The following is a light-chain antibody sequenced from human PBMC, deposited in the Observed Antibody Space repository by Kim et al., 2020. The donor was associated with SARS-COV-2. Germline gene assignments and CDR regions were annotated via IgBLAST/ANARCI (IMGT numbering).Light chain of an antibody. V-gene: IGKV3-20*01. Sequence: SPGERATLPCRASQSFSNNYLAWYQQKPGQAPRLLIYDASIRATGIPDRFSGSGSGTDFTLTINRLEPEDFAVYFCQQYVGAPLTFGGGTKVEIK. CDR2: DAS. J-gene: IGKJ4*01. CDR1: QSFSNNY. CDR3: QQYVGAPLT.